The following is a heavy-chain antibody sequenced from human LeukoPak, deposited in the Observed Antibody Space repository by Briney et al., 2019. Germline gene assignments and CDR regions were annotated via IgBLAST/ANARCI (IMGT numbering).Heavy chain of an antibody. Sequence: ETLSLTCTVSGGSINNYYWSWIRQPPGKGLEWVSSISSSSSYIYYADSVKGRFTISRGNAKNSLYLQMNSLRAEDTAVYYCARGGYDILTGYYTDNYYYYGMDVWGQGTTVTVSS. CDR3: ARGGYDILTGYYTDNYYYYGMDV. J-gene: IGHJ6*02. V-gene: IGHV3-21*01. CDR1: GGSINNYY. D-gene: IGHD3-9*01. CDR2: ISSSSSYI.